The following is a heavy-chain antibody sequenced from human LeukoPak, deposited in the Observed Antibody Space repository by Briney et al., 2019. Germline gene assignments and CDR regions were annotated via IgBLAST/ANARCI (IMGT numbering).Heavy chain of an antibody. J-gene: IGHJ4*02. Sequence: SSETLSLTCAVYGGSFSGYYWSWIRQPPGKGLEWIGYIYYSGSTNYNPSLKSRVTISVDTSKNQFSLKLSSVTAADTAVYYCARAPSGNYYFDYWGQGTLVTVSS. D-gene: IGHD3-10*01. CDR2: IYYSGST. CDR3: ARAPSGNYYFDY. CDR1: GGSFSGYY. V-gene: IGHV4-59*01.